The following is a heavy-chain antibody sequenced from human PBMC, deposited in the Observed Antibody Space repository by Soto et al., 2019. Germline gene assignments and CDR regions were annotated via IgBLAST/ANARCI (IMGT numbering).Heavy chain of an antibody. CDR3: ARDSYDILTGYSYYFDY. V-gene: IGHV4-31*03. J-gene: IGHJ4*02. CDR2: IYYSGST. CDR1: GGSISSGGYY. D-gene: IGHD3-9*01. Sequence: PSETLSLTCTVSGGSISSGGYYWSWIRQHPGKGLEWIGYIYYSGSTYYNPSLKSRVTISVDTSKNQFSLKLSSVTAADTAVYYCARDSYDILTGYSYYFDYWRQGTLVTVSS.